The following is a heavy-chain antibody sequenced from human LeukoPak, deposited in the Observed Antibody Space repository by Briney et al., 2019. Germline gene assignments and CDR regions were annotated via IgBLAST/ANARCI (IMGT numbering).Heavy chain of an antibody. CDR3: ARGPSLAVAGTLDY. Sequence: PSETLSLTCTVSGGSISSYYWSWIRQPPGKGLEWIGYIYYSGSTNYNPSLKSRVTISVDTSKNQFSLKLSSVTAADTAVYYCARGPSLAVAGTLDYWGQGTLVTVSS. V-gene: IGHV4-59*12. CDR1: GGSISSYY. D-gene: IGHD6-19*01. J-gene: IGHJ4*02. CDR2: IYYSGST.